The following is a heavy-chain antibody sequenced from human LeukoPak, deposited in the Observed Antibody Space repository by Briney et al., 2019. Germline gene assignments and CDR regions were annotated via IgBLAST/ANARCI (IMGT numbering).Heavy chain of an antibody. V-gene: IGHV4-39*07. CDR3: ASSWVAAAVAPTPS. CDR1: GGSISSSSYY. Sequence: SETLSLTCTVSGGSISSSSYYWGWIRQPPGKGLEWIGSIYYSGSTYYNPSLKSRVTISVDTSKNQFSLKLSSVTAADTAVYYCASSWVAAAVAPTPSWGQGTLVTVSS. D-gene: IGHD6-13*01. CDR2: IYYSGST. J-gene: IGHJ4*02.